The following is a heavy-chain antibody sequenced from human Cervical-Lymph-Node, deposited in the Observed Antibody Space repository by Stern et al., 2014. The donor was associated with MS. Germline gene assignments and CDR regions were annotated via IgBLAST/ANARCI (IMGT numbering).Heavy chain of an antibody. CDR2: ISDTRNTI. Sequence: EDQLVESGGGLLQPGGSLRLSCATSGFTFSSYSMNWVLQPPGKGLAWASYISDTRNTIYYADSVRGRFTISRDNAKNSLFLQMDSLRAEDTAVYYCARESAASTYAMDVWGQGTKVTVSS. V-gene: IGHV3-48*01. CDR1: GFTFSSYS. J-gene: IGHJ6*02. CDR3: ARESAASTYAMDV. D-gene: IGHD2-2*01.